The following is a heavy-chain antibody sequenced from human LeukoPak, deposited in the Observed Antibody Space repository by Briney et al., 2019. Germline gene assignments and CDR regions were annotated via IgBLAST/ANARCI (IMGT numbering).Heavy chain of an antibody. Sequence: GGSLRLSCAASGFTFSSSAMSWVRLAPGKGLEWVSGISGSDGSTYYADSVKGRFAISRDNSKNTLFLQMNSLRAEDTAVYYCAKDSAKKYDDYWGQGTLVTVSS. CDR3: AKDSAKKYDDY. D-gene: IGHD2/OR15-2a*01. J-gene: IGHJ4*02. V-gene: IGHV3-23*01. CDR1: GFTFSSSA. CDR2: ISGSDGST.